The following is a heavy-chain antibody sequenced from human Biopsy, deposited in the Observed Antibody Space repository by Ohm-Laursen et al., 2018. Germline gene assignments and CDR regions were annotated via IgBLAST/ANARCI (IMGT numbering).Heavy chain of an antibody. CDR1: AFSLSNSGVG. D-gene: IGHD5-18*01. J-gene: IGHJ4*02. Sequence: TQTLTLTCTFSAFSLSNSGVGVAWILQPPGKALEWLAIIYWNNDKHFSPSLRTRLTITKDTSRNQVVLTVTNMDPVDTATYSCAHARGYSYGYSYFDYWGQGTLVTASS. CDR2: IYWNNDK. CDR3: AHARGYSYGYSYFDY. V-gene: IGHV2-5*01.